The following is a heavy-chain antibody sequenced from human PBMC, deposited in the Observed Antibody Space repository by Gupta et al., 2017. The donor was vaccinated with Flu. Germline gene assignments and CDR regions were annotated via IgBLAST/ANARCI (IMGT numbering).Heavy chain of an antibody. CDR3: ARHDQDCSSGTCFPYMDV. V-gene: IGHV5-51*01. Sequence: EVQLVQSGTEIKKPGESLSISCKASGYSFSTYWIGWVRQMPGKGLQWMGIIFPGDFDIRYSPSFQGQVTISADTSTSTAYLQLSSLKASDTAMYYCARHDQDCSSGTCFPYMDVWGEGTTVTVSS. CDR2: IFPGDFDI. J-gene: IGHJ6*03. CDR1: GYSFSTYW. D-gene: IGHD2-2*01.